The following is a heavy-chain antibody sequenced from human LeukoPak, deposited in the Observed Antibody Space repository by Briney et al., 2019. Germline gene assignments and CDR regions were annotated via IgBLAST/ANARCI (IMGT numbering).Heavy chain of an antibody. D-gene: IGHD5-24*01. CDR1: GGSISSGGYY. CDR2: IYYSGST. Sequence: SEALSLTCTVSGGSISSGGYYWSWIRQHPGKGLEWIGYIYYSGSTYYNPSLKSRVTISVDTSKNQFSLKLSSATAADTAVYYCARDVHIRRDGYTALGYYYYGMDVWGQGTTVTVSS. J-gene: IGHJ6*02. V-gene: IGHV4-31*03. CDR3: ARDVHIRRDGYTALGYYYYGMDV.